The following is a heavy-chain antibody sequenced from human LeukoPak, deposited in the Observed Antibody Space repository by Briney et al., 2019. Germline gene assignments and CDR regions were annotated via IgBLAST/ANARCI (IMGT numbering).Heavy chain of an antibody. J-gene: IGHJ6*02. V-gene: IGHV1-8*01. CDR2: MNPNSGNT. CDR1: GYTFTSYD. Sequence: GASVKVSCKASGYTFTSYDINWVRQATGQGLKWMGWMNPNSGNTGYAQKFQGRVTMTRNTSISTAYMELSSLRSEDTAVYYCARRYFDWLADYYYYYYGMDVWGQGTTVTVSS. D-gene: IGHD3-9*01. CDR3: ARRYFDWLADYYYYYYGMDV.